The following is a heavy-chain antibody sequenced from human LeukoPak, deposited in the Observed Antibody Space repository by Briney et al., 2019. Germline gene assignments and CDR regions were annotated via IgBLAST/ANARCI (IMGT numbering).Heavy chain of an antibody. CDR2: MNPNSGNT. V-gene: IGHV1-8*01. J-gene: IGHJ4*02. CDR1: GYTFTSYD. Sequence: ASVKVSCKASGYTFTSYDINWVRQAPGQGLEWMGWMNPNSGNTGYAQKFQGRVTMTRNTSISTAYMELSSLRSEDTAVYYCARGEYSSGWYYFDYWGQGTLVTVSS. CDR3: ARGEYSSGWYYFDY. D-gene: IGHD6-19*01.